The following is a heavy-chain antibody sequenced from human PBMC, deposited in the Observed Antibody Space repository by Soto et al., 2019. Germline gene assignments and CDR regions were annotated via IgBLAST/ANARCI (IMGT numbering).Heavy chain of an antibody. J-gene: IGHJ4*02. Sequence: AGGSLRLSCAASGLTLCSHWRSWVREATGKGMKLVANVKVDGSKKYYMDSARSRLSISIDDAKDSLYLQMNSLRAKDTAVYYCTRDAYDSSGYCCDFFDYWGQGTLVTVSS. CDR3: TRDAYDSSGYCCDFFDY. CDR2: VKVDGSKK. V-gene: IGHV3-7*01. CDR1: GLTLCSHW. D-gene: IGHD3-22*01.